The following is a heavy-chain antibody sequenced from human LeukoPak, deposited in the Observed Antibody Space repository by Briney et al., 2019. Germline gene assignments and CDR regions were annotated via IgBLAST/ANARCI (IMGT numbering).Heavy chain of an antibody. D-gene: IGHD2/OR15-2a*01. V-gene: IGHV3-53*05. CDR2: IYSGGST. J-gene: IGHJ4*02. Sequence: GGSLRLSCAASGFTVSSNYMTWVRQAPGKGLEWVPLIYSGGSTYSADSVKGRFTISRDNSKNTLYLQMNSLRVEDTAVYYCARGISSSTCCHFDYWGQGTLVTVSS. CDR1: GFTVSSNY. CDR3: ARGISSSTCCHFDY.